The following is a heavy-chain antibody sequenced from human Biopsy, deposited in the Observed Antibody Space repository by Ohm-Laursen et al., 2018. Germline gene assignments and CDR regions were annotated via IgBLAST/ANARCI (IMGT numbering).Heavy chain of an antibody. CDR2: IIPMFGTA. Sequence: VKISCQASGGTFINYAISWVRQAPGQGLEWMGGIIPMFGTANYAQMFQGRVTISADESTSTSYMELSSLTTEDTAIYYCARGPHSGSHSCFDYWGRGTLVTVSS. CDR1: GGTFINYA. V-gene: IGHV1-69*13. D-gene: IGHD1-26*01. CDR3: ARGPHSGSHSCFDY. J-gene: IGHJ4*02.